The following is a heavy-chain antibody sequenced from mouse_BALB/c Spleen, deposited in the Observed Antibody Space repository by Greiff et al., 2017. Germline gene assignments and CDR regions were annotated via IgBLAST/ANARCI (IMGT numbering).Heavy chain of an antibody. CDR1: GFTFSSFG. Sequence: EVHLVESGGGLVQPGGSRKLSCAASGFTFSSFGMHWVRQAPEKGLEWVAYISSGSSTIYYADTVKGRFTISRDNPKNTLFLQMTSLRSEDTAMYYCARESRIYDGYYWFAYWGQGTLVTVSA. J-gene: IGHJ3*01. CDR3: ARESRIYDGYYWFAY. CDR2: ISSGSSTI. V-gene: IGHV5-17*02. D-gene: IGHD2-3*01.